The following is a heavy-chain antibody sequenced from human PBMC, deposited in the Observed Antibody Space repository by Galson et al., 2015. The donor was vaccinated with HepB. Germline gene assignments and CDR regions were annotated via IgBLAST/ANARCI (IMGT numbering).Heavy chain of an antibody. J-gene: IGHJ4*02. Sequence: SLRLSCAASGFTFGSYAMNWVRQAPGKGLEWVSHISGSGYTTYYSDSVKGRFTISRDNANNTLYLQMNSLRAEDTAIYYCAKGGSSITVFGVLTVYFDYWGQGALVTVSS. V-gene: IGHV3-23*01. D-gene: IGHD3-3*01. CDR2: ISGSGYTT. CDR1: GFTFGSYA. CDR3: AKGGSSITVFGVLTVYFDY.